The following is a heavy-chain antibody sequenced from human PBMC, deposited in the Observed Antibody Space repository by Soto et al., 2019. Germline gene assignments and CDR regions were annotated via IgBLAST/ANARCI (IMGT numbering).Heavy chain of an antibody. CDR2: IIPIFGTA. J-gene: IGHJ6*02. V-gene: IGHV1-69*01. CDR1: GGTFNRYT. Sequence: VQLVQSGAEVKKPGSSVKLSCKASGGTFNRYTISWVRRAPGQGLEWMGGIIPIFGTANYAQKLQARVAIIADVSTSAAYMELRSLRSEATAVYYCALWGFRDGNNTKYNYSGMDVWGQGTTVTVSS. CDR3: ALWGFRDGNNTKYNYSGMDV. D-gene: IGHD3-10*01.